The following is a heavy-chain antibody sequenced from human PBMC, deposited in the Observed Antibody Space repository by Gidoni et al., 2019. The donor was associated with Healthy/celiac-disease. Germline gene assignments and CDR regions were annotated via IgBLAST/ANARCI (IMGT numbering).Heavy chain of an antibody. CDR2: ISGSGGST. V-gene: IGHV3-23*01. CDR3: AKEQGGKWVGDDVDY. CDR1: GFPFSSYA. J-gene: IGHJ4*02. D-gene: IGHD3-10*01. Sequence: EVQLLQSGGRFVQPGGSLRLSSAASGFPFSSYAMGLVRQAPGKGLEWFTAISGSGGSTYYADSVKGRFTIARDNSKNTRYLQMNSRRAEDTDGYYCAKEQGGKWVGDDVDYGGQGTLVTGTS.